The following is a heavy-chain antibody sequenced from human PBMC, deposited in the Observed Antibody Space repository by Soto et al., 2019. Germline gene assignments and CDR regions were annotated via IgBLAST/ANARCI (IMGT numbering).Heavy chain of an antibody. J-gene: IGHJ6*02. CDR1: GGSISSYY. CDR3: ARGEGYCPSTSCRFSSHFYYYGMDV. CDR2: IYTSGST. Sequence: PSETLSLTCTVSGGSISSYYWSWIRQPAGKGLEWIGRIYTSGSTNYNPSLKSRVTMSVDTSKNQLSLNLSSVTAADTAVYYCARGEGYCPSTSCRFSSHFYYYGMDVWGQGTTVTV. D-gene: IGHD2-2*01. V-gene: IGHV4-4*07.